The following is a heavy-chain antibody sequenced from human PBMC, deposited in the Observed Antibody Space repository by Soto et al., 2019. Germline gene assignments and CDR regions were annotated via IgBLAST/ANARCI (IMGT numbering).Heavy chain of an antibody. CDR1: GYSFTNYW. CDR3: ARRGYRGNEYYGMDV. J-gene: IGHJ6*02. D-gene: IGHD5-12*01. Sequence: EVQLVQSGAEVKKPGESLKISCKGSGYSFTNYWIGWVRQMPGKGLEWMGIIYPGDSDTRYSPSFQGQVTISADKSSSTAYLQWSSLKASDSAMYYCARRGYRGNEYYGMDVWGQGTTVTVSS. CDR2: IYPGDSDT. V-gene: IGHV5-51*01.